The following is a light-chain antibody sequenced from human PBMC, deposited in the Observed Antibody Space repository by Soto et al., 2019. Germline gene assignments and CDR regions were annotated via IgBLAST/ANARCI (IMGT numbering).Light chain of an antibody. CDR3: SSYTSSSSYV. V-gene: IGLV2-14*01. CDR2: EVS. CDR1: SSDVGGYNY. J-gene: IGLJ1*01. Sequence: QSALTQPASVSGSPGQSITISCTGTSSDVGGYNYVSWYQQHTGKAPKLMIYEVSNRPSGVSNRLSGSKSGNTASLTISELQADAEADYYCSSYTSSSSYVFGTGTKVTVL.